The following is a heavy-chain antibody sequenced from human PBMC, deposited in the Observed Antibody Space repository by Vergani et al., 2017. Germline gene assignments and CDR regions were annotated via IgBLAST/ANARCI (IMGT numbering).Heavy chain of an antibody. D-gene: IGHD6-19*01. Sequence: QVQLQESGPGLVKPSETLSLTCTVSGGSISSYYWSWIRQPAGKGLEWIGRIYTSGSTNYNPSLKSRVTMSVDTSKNQFSLKLSSVTAADTAVYYCAKGLTGWRALNDAFDIWGQGTMVTVSS. V-gene: IGHV4-4*07. CDR2: IYTSGST. CDR3: AKGLTGWRALNDAFDI. CDR1: GGSISSYY. J-gene: IGHJ3*02.